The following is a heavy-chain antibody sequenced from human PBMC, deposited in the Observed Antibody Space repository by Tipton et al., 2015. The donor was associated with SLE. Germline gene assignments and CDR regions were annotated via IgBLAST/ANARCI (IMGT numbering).Heavy chain of an antibody. Sequence: GLVKPSETLSLTCTVSGGSLTSTNFYWGWIRQPPGKGLEWIGSIYYSGSTHYNPSLKSRITISLDTSKNQFSLKLSSVTAVDTAVYYCARAQRKIQPLDVWGQGTTVTVSS. CDR1: GGSLTSTNFY. V-gene: IGHV4-39*07. CDR2: IYYSGST. D-gene: IGHD5-18*01. CDR3: ARAQRKIQPLDV. J-gene: IGHJ6*02.